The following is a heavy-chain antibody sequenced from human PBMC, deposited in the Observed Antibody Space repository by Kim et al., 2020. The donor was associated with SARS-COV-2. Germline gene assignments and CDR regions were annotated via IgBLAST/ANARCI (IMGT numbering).Heavy chain of an antibody. CDR2: ISASGLGT. V-gene: IGHV3-23*01. Sequence: GGSLRLSCAASGLSFSTYAMSWARQAPGKGLEWVSTISASGLGTHYADSVKGRFTISRDNSKNTLFLQMNSLRAEDTAVYYCDASDYWGQGSLVTVSS. J-gene: IGHJ4*02. CDR1: GLSFSTYA. CDR3: DASDY.